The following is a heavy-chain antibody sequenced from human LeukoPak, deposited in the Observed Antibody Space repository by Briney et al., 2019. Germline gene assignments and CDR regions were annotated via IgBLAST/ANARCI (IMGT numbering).Heavy chain of an antibody. CDR3: ARDPYGSSLYRGEGAFDI. Sequence: GGSLRLSCAASGFTFSSYWMSWVRQAPGKGLEWVANIKQDGSEKYYVDSVKGRFTISRDNAKNSLYLQMNSLRAEAAAVYYCARDPYGSSLYRGEGAFDIWGQGTMVTVSS. CDR2: IKQDGSEK. V-gene: IGHV3-7*01. J-gene: IGHJ3*02. CDR1: GFTFSSYW. D-gene: IGHD6-13*01.